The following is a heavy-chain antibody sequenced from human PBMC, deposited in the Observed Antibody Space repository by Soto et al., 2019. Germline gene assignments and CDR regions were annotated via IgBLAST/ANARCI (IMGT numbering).Heavy chain of an antibody. Sequence: QVQLQESGPGLVKPSGTLSLTCAVSGGSISSSNWWSWVRQPPGKGLEWIGEIYHSGSTNYNPSLNSRVTISVDKSKNQFSLKLSSVTAAGTAVYYCARSPAVAGMAPYYFDYWGQGTLVTVSS. CDR1: GGSISSSNW. D-gene: IGHD6-19*01. V-gene: IGHV4-4*02. CDR2: IYHSGST. J-gene: IGHJ4*02. CDR3: ARSPAVAGMAPYYFDY.